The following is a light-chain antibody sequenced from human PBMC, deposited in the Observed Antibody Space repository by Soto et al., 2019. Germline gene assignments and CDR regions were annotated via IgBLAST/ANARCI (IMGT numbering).Light chain of an antibody. Sequence: EIVLTQSPATLSLSPGERASLSCRASQSVRSYLAWYQQKPGQAPRLLIYDASNRATGIPARFSGSGSGTDFTLTISSLEPEDFAVYYCQQRSNWPWTFCQGTKVEIK. CDR2: DAS. CDR1: QSVRSY. CDR3: QQRSNWPWT. V-gene: IGKV3-11*01. J-gene: IGKJ1*01.